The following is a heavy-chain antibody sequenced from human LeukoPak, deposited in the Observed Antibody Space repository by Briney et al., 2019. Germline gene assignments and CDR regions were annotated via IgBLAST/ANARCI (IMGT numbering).Heavy chain of an antibody. V-gene: IGHV3-53*01. CDR1: GFTLSSNY. CDR3: ATPGIAAAGTDY. D-gene: IGHD6-13*01. Sequence: GGSLILSCAASGFTLSSNYMSWVRQARGRGLEWVSVIYSGGSTYYADSVKGRFTISRDNAKNSLYLQMNSLRDEDTAVYYCATPGIAAAGTDYWGQGHLVTVSS. CDR2: IYSGGST. J-gene: IGHJ4*02.